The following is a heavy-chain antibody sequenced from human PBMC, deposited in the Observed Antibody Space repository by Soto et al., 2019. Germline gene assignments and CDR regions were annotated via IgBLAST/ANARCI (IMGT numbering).Heavy chain of an antibody. CDR1: GGSFIGYY. J-gene: IGHJ4*02. CDR2: INHSGST. CDR3: ARGSVEMATIGSDFDY. D-gene: IGHD3-10*01. Sequence: PSETLSLTCAVYGGSFIGYYWSWIRQPPGKGLEWIGEINHSGSTNYNPSLKSRVTISVDTSKNQFSLKLSSVTAADTAVYYCARGSVEMATIGSDFDYWGQGTLVTVSS. V-gene: IGHV4-34*01.